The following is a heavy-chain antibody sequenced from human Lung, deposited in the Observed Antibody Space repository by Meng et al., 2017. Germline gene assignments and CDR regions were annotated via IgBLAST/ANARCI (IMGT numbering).Heavy chain of an antibody. V-gene: IGHV4-61*08. CDR1: GDSVSSGGYY. D-gene: IGHD7-27*01. J-gene: IGHJ4*02. Sequence: QGQLQDAGPGLVRPSETLSLTCTVSGDSVSSGGYYWSWIRQPPGKGLEWIGYVYFSGSTNYNPSLKSRVTISLDTSKNQFSLKLNSVTAADTAVYYCAKKGWLYWGSGDDYWGQGTLVTVSS. CDR3: AKKGWLYWGSGDDY. CDR2: VYFSGST.